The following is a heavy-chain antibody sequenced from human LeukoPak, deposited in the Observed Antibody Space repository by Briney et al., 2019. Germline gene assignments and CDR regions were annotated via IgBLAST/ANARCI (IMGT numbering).Heavy chain of an antibody. J-gene: IGHJ4*02. Sequence: RGSLTLSCGAPGLPFSNLAMLWLRQAPGKGLEWVSGISGSGGSTYYADSVGRFSTSRDNSNNTLYLQMTSLRAEDTAVYYCAKEGRGMGAATIDYWGQGTLVTVSS. CDR3: AKEGRGMGAATIDY. CDR1: GLPFSNLA. CDR2: ISGSGGST. D-gene: IGHD1-26*01. V-gene: IGHV3-23*01.